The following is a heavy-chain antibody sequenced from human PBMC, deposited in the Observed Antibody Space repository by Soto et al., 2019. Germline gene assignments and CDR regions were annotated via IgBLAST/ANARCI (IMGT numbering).Heavy chain of an antibody. CDR3: ARLPYYYDSSGYYSYYYYGMDV. CDR2: IYYSGST. V-gene: IGHV4-59*01. Sequence: SETLSLTCTVYGGSISSYYWSWIRQPPGKGLEWIGDIYYSGSTNYNPSLKSRVTISVDTSKNQFSLKLSSVTAADTAVYYCARLPYYYDSSGYYSYYYYGMDVWGQGTTVTVSS. J-gene: IGHJ6*02. CDR1: GGSISSYY. D-gene: IGHD3-22*01.